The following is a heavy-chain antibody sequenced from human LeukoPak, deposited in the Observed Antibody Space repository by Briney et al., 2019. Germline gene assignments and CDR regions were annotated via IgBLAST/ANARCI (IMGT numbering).Heavy chain of an antibody. Sequence: PSQTLSLTCSVSGGSVTSGPNYWNWIRQPAGKGLEWIGRIQTSGRVNYNPSLKSRVTVYLDTPKNLVSLQLTSVTAADTAVYYCARDRGNGDYGDYFDSWGQGTQVTVSS. J-gene: IGHJ4*02. V-gene: IGHV4-61*02. CDR2: IQTSGRV. D-gene: IGHD4-17*01. CDR1: GGSVTSGPNY. CDR3: ARDRGNGDYGDYFDS.